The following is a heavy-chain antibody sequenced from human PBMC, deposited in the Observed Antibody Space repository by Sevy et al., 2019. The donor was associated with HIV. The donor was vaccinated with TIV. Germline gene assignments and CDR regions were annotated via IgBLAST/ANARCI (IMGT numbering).Heavy chain of an antibody. D-gene: IGHD3-22*01. J-gene: IGHJ3*01. CDR3: AKALNPALESMLEVNLRSLKGFDV. V-gene: IGHV3-23*01. CDR1: GFTFNTHA. CDR2: ISGPGYGT. Sequence: GGSLRLSCAASGFTFNTHAMNWVRQAPGKELEWVSVISGPGYGTNYADSVKGRFTISRDNSKNTLYLQMNSLRDDDTAVYYCAKALNPALESMLEVNLRSLKGFDVWGQGTMVTVSS.